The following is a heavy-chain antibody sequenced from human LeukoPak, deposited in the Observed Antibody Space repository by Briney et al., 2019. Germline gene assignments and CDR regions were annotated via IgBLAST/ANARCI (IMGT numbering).Heavy chain of an antibody. D-gene: IGHD2-15*01. V-gene: IGHV3-7*01. J-gene: IGHJ6*02. CDR3: ARGQDSGGSCLLDCYYYGMDV. CDR2: IKQDGSEK. CDR1: GFTFSSYW. Sequence: PGGSLRLSCAASGFTFSSYWMSWVRQAPGKGLEWVANIKQDGSEKYYVDSVKGRFTISRDNAKNSLYLQMNSLRAEDTAVYYCARGQDSGGSCLLDCYYYGMDVWGQGTTVTVSS.